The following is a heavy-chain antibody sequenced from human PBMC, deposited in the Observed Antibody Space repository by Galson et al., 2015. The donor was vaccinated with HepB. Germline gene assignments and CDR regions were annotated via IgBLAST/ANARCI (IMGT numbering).Heavy chain of an antibody. CDR2: ISGSDYT. CDR3: ATLGVAGDFFEH. V-gene: IGHV3-11*06. Sequence: SLRLSCAASGFTFSDYYMNWVRQAPGKGLEWVAYISGSDYTSYADSVRGRFTISRDNAKNSLYLQMNRLRAEDTAVYYCATLGVAGDFFEHWGQGILVAVSS. D-gene: IGHD6-19*01. CDR1: GFTFSDYY. J-gene: IGHJ4*02.